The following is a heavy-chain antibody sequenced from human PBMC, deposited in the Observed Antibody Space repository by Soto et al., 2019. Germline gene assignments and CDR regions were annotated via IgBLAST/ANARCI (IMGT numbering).Heavy chain of an antibody. J-gene: IGHJ5*02. CDR1: GGSISSGGYY. Sequence: PSETLSLTCTVSGGSISSGGYYWSWIRQHPGKGLEWIGYIYYSGSTYYNPSLKSRVTISVDTSKNQFSLKLSSVTAADTAVYYCARDHRGMVYVIDGGSWFDPWGQGTLVTVSS. CDR3: ARDHRGMVYVIDGGSWFDP. D-gene: IGHD2-8*01. CDR2: IYYSGST. V-gene: IGHV4-31*03.